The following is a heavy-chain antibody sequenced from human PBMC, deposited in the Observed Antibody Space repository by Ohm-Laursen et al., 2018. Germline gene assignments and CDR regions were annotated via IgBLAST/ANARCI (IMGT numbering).Heavy chain of an antibody. V-gene: IGHV1-8*02. D-gene: IGHD1-7*01. CDR1: GYTFTSYY. J-gene: IGHJ3*02. Sequence: SVTASCQTSGYTFTSYYIHCVRQASGQGLEWMGWMNPKSGDTGYAHKFQGRVTMARNASISTANMEMSSLRSEDTAVYYCARGRLSGTRRALDIWGQGTMVTVSS. CDR3: ARGRLSGTRRALDI. CDR2: MNPKSGDT.